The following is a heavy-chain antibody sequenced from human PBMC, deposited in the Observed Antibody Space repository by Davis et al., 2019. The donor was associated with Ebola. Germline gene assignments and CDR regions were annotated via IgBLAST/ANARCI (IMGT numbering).Heavy chain of an antibody. V-gene: IGHV3-23*01. CDR1: GFSSSSYA. J-gene: IGHJ5*02. CDR2: ISSSGSGT. D-gene: IGHD2-2*01. CDR3: ARAYVLVPAASFDP. Sequence: GESLNISCTTSGFSSSSYAMNWVRQAPGKGLEWVSGISSSGSGTYYADSVKGRLTISRDNSMDTLYLQMNRLGAEDTAVYYCARAYVLVPAASFDPWGQGTLVTVSS.